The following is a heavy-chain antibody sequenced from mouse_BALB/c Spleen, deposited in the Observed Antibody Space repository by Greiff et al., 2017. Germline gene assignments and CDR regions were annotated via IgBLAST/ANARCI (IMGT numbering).Heavy chain of an antibody. V-gene: IGHV1S81*02. D-gene: IGHD1-1*02. CDR3: ARRWDKDYYAMDY. CDR2: INPSNGRT. Sequence: VQLQESGAELVKPGASVKLSCKASGYTFTSYWMHWVKQRPGQGLEWIGEINPSNGRTNYNEKFKSKATLTVDKSSSTAYMQLSSLTSEDSAVYYCARRWDKDYYAMDYWGQGTSVTVSS. J-gene: IGHJ4*01. CDR1: GYTFTSYW.